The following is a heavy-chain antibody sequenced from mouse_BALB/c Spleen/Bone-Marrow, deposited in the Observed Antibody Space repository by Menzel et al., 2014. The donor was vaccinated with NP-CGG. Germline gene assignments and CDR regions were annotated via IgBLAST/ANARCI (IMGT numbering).Heavy chain of an antibody. J-gene: IGHJ3*01. CDR2: ILPGSGST. D-gene: IGHD1-1*01. CDR1: GYTFSSYW. CDR3: ARHYFGSCDLAY. Sequence: QVQLQQSGAELMKPGASVKISRKATGYTFSSYWIEWVKQRPGHGLEWIGEILPGSGSTNYNEKFKGKATFTADTSSNTAYMQLSCMESEVSAVDYCARHYFGSCDLAYWGQGTLVTVSA. V-gene: IGHV1-9*01.